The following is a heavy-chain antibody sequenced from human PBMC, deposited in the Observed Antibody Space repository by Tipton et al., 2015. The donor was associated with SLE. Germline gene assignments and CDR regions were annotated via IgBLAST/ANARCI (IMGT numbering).Heavy chain of an antibody. J-gene: IGHJ6*02. V-gene: IGHV1-69*05. CDR1: GGTFSSYA. CDR2: IIPIFGTA. CDR3: ARDERIGRFGELFHYYYGMDV. D-gene: IGHD3-10*01. Sequence: QLVQSGPEVKKPGSSVKVSCKASGGTFSSYAISWVRQAPGQGLEWMGGIIPIFGTANYAQKFQGRVTITTDESTSTAYMELSSLRSEDTAVYYCARDERIGRFGELFHYYYGMDVWGQGTTVTVSS.